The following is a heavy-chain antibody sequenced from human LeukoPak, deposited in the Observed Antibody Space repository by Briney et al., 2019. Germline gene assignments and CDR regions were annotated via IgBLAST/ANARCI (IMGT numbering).Heavy chain of an antibody. J-gene: IGHJ5*02. CDR3: ARLAKNKNWFGP. CDR1: GGTFSSYA. V-gene: IGHV1-69*05. D-gene: IGHD2/OR15-2a*01. CDR2: IIPIFGTA. Sequence: ASVKVSCKASGGTFSSYAISWVRQAPGQGLEWMGRIIPIFGTANYAQKFQGRVTITTDESTSTAYMELSSLRSEDTAVYYCARLAKNKNWFGPCGQGTLVTVSS.